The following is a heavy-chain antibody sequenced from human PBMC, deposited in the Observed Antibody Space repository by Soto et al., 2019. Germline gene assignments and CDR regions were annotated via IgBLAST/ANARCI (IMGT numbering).Heavy chain of an antibody. CDR2: ITPILGIP. CDR3: ARLNCGLGGYYSGVDV. V-gene: IGHV1-69*02. Sequence: QVQLVQSGAEVKKPGSSVKVSCKASGGTFRSYTISWVRQAPEQGLEWMGKITPILGIPNYAQKFQGRVTITADKSTRTAYMELSSLRSEDTAVYYCARLNCGLGGYYSGVDVWGPGTTVTVSS. D-gene: IGHD2-21*01. J-gene: IGHJ6*02. CDR1: GGTFRSYT.